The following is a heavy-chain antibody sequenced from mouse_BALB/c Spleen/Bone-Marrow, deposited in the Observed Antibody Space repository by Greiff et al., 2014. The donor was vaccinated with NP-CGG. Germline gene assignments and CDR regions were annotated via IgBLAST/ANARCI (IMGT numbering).Heavy chain of an antibody. CDR1: GYTFTDYA. Sequence: QVQLKESGAESVRPGVSVKISCKGSGYTFTDYAMHWVKQSHAESLEWIGVINTYFGDISYNQKFKGKATIAVDKTSRTVYMELARLTAEDSAIYYCARGYSNNYAMDYWGQGTSVTVSS. V-gene: IGHV1S137*01. J-gene: IGHJ4*01. CDR3: ARGYSNNYAMDY. CDR2: INTYFGDI. D-gene: IGHD2-5*01.